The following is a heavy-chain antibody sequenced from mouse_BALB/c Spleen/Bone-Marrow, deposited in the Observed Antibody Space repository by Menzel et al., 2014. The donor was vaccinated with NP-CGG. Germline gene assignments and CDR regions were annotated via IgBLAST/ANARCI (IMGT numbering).Heavy chain of an antibody. CDR2: ISNGGGST. CDR3: ARRVWSRGGDY. D-gene: IGHD2-10*02. Sequence: EVQLVESGEGLVQPGGSLKLSCAASGFTFSSYTMSWVRQTPEKRLEWVAYISNGGGSTYYPDTVKGRFTISRDNAKNTLYLQMSSLKSEDTAMYYCARRVWSRGGDYWGQGTSVTVSS. CDR1: GFTFSSYT. V-gene: IGHV5-12-2*01. J-gene: IGHJ4*01.